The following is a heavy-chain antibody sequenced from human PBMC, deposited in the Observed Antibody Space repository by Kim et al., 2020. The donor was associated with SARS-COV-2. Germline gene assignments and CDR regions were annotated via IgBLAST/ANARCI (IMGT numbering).Heavy chain of an antibody. CDR2: IYYSGST. CDR3: ARGVPYYYDSSGITIDY. CDR1: GGSISSGGYY. J-gene: IGHJ4*02. Sequence: SETLSLTCTVSGGSISSGGYYWSWIRQHPGKGLEWIGYIYYSGSTYYNPSLKSRVTISVDTSKNQFSLKLSSVTAADTAVYYCARGVPYYYDSSGITIDYWGQGTLVTVSS. D-gene: IGHD3-22*01. V-gene: IGHV4-31*03.